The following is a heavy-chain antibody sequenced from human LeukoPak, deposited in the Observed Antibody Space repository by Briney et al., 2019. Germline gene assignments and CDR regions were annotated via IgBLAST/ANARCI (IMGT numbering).Heavy chain of an antibody. CDR3: ASLSEGLERRFYYYYMDV. J-gene: IGHJ6*03. Sequence: ASVKVSCKASGGTFSSYAISWVRQAPGQGLEWMGGIIPIFGTANYAQKFQGRVTITADKSTSTAYMELSSLRSEDTAVYYCASLSEGLERRFYYYYMDVWGKGTTVTVSS. V-gene: IGHV1-69*06. CDR2: IIPIFGTA. D-gene: IGHD1-1*01. CDR1: GGTFSSYA.